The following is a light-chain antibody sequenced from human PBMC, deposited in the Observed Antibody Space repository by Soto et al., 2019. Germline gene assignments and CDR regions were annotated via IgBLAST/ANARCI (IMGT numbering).Light chain of an antibody. CDR1: QTISSW. V-gene: IGKV1-5*03. Sequence: DIQMTQSPSTLSGSVGDRVTITCRASQTISSWLAWYQQKPGKAPKLLIYKASTLKSGVPSRFSGSGSGTEFTLTISSLQPDDFATYYCQQYNSNSLLTFGGGTKVDI. CDR3: QQYNSNSLLT. J-gene: IGKJ4*01. CDR2: KAS.